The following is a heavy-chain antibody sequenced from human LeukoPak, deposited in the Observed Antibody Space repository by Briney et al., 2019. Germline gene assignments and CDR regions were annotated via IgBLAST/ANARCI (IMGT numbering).Heavy chain of an antibody. CDR1: GFTFSTYA. CDR2: ISGSDDGT. J-gene: IGHJ4*02. V-gene: IGHV3-23*01. Sequence: GGSLRLSCAASGFTFSTYAMSWVRQIPGKGLEWVSAISGSDDGTYYADSVKGRFTISRDNSRNTLYLQMNSLRAEDTAVYYCARRAGAYSHPYDYWGQGTLVTVSS. CDR3: ARRAGAYSHPYDY. D-gene: IGHD4/OR15-4a*01.